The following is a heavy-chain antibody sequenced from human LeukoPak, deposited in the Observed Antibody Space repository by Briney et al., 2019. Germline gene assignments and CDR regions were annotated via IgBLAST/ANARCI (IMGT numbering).Heavy chain of an antibody. CDR3: ASGTIVGARGADN. CDR2: ISGSSYHI. Sequence: GGSLRPSCAASGFTFSTCSMKWVRQAPGKALEWVSSISGSSYHIYYVDSVKGRFTISRDNANNLLYLQMNSLRAEDTAVYYCASGTIVGARGADNWGQGTLVTVSS. CDR1: GFTFSTCS. V-gene: IGHV3-21*01. J-gene: IGHJ4*02. D-gene: IGHD1-26*01.